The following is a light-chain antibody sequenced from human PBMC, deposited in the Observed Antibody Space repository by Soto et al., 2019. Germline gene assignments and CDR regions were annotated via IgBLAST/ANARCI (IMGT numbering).Light chain of an antibody. Sequence: EIGLTQSPGTLSLSPGERAPLSCRASQSVRGRNLDGYQHKPGQAPRLLTSDVSTRAPGLPNRFSGSGSGTAFPDTSSSLETVHFEGCYCHQYGGSHSFPFGPGTTVDI. CDR3: HQYGGSHSFP. J-gene: IGKJ3*01. V-gene: IGKV3-20*01. CDR1: QSVRGRN. CDR2: DVS.